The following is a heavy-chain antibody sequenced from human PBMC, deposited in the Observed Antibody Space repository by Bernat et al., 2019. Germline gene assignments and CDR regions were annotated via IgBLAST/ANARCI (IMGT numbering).Heavy chain of an antibody. J-gene: IGHJ4*02. Sequence: QVQLVESGGGVVQPGRSLRLSCAASGFTFSSYGMHWVRQAPGKGLEWVAVISYDGSDKYYADSLKGRFTISRDNAKNSLYLQMNTLRAEDTAVYYCARGIIDEGSQHFDNWGQGTLVTVYS. CDR2: ISYDGSDK. V-gene: IGHV3-30*03. CDR1: GFTFSSYG. CDR3: ARGIIDEGSQHFDN. D-gene: IGHD2-15*01.